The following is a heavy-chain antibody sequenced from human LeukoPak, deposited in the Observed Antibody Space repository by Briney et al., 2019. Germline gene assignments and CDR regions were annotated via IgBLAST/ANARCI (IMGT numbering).Heavy chain of an antibody. CDR1: GFTFISYW. V-gene: IGHV3-74*01. CDR3: ARVSRRSYYYDSSGYSDAFDI. D-gene: IGHD3-22*01. J-gene: IGHJ3*02. Sequence: GGSLRLSCAAAGFTFISYWMHWGRQAPGKWLVLVSRINSDGSSTSYADSVKGRFTISRDNAKNSLYLQMNSLRAEDTALYYCARVSRRSYYYDSSGYSDAFDIWGQGTMVTASS. CDR2: INSDGSST.